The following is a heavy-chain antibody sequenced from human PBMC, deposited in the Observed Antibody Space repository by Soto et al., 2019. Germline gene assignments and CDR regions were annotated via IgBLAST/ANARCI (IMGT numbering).Heavy chain of an antibody. CDR3: ARDPPEFPSAFDS. D-gene: IGHD3-10*01. CDR2: TYYRTKWLT. CDR1: GDSVSSNTDA. J-gene: IGHJ4*01. Sequence: SQTLSLTCAISGDSVSSNTDAWNWIRQSTSRGLEWLGRTYYRTKWLTDYALSVKSRITVSPDPSRNQFSQQLTSVTPEDTGVYFCARDPPEFPSAFDSCCHGALLTASS. V-gene: IGHV6-1*01.